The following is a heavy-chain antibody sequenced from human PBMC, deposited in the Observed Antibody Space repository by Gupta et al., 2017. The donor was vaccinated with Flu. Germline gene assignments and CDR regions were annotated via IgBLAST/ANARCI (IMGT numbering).Heavy chain of an antibody. Sequence: EVQLVEFGGGLVHPGGSLRPSSAASGFTFSSHGMSWVRQAPGKGLEWVANIKQDGSEKYYVDSVKGRFNISRDNAKNSLYLQMNSLRAEDTAVYYCARDCIERGAVAGDAFDSWGQGTMVTVSS. CDR2: IKQDGSEK. CDR1: GFTFSSHG. D-gene: IGHD6-19*01. CDR3: ARDCIERGAVAGDAFDS. V-gene: IGHV3-7*01. J-gene: IGHJ3*02.